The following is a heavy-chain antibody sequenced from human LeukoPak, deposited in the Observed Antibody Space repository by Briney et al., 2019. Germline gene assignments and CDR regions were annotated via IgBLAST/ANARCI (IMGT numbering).Heavy chain of an antibody. CDR2: IYYSENT. D-gene: IGHD3-16*01. J-gene: IGHJ2*01. CDR1: GGSISSYY. V-gene: IGHV4-59*13. Sequence: SETLSLTCSVSGGSISSYYGSWIRQPPGKGLEWFGYIYYSENTSYNPSLNSRVTIPVHTSKIKFPLKLSSVNAADTAVYYCARDHVWYFDLWGRGTLVTVSS. CDR3: ARDHVWYFDL.